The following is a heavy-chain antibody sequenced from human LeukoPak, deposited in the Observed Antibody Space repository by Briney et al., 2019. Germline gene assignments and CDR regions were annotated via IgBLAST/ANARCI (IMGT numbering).Heavy chain of an antibody. Sequence: GGSLRLSCAASGFTFNSYGMHWVRRAPGKGLEWVAVISYDGPNKYYADSEKGRFTISRNDSKSTLYLQMNSLRAEDTAVYYCATDGRSSGWYGFDYWGQGILVTVSS. J-gene: IGHJ4*02. CDR2: ISYDGPNK. D-gene: IGHD6-19*01. CDR3: ATDGRSSGWYGFDY. CDR1: GFTFNSYG. V-gene: IGHV3-30*03.